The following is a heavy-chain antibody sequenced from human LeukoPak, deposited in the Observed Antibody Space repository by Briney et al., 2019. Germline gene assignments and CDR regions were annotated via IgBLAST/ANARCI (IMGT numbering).Heavy chain of an antibody. Sequence: SETLSLTCTVSGGSISSYYWSWIRQPPGKGLEWIGYIYYSGSTNYNPSLKSRVTISVDTSKNQFSLKLSSVTAADTAVYYCARMGAAAGGYYYYCGMDVWGQGTTVTVSS. D-gene: IGHD6-13*01. J-gene: IGHJ6*02. CDR3: ARMGAAAGGYYYYCGMDV. CDR1: GGSISSYY. V-gene: IGHV4-59*01. CDR2: IYYSGST.